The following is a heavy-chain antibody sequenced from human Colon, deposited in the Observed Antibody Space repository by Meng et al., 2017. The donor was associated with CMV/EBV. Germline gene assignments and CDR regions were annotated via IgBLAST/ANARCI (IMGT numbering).Heavy chain of an antibody. CDR3: ARDSTSSYHWRILDVFDI. J-gene: IGHJ3*02. CDR1: GDSVNNNNYF. CDR2: LDSSGNT. Sequence: SETLSLTCYVSGDSVNNNNYFWGWVRQPPGKGLEWIGSLDSSGNTYYSPSLTGRVTISRDNAKNSLYLQMNSLRAEDTAVYYCARDSTSSYHWRILDVFDIWGQGTMVTVSS. D-gene: IGHD3-22*01. V-gene: IGHV4-39*02.